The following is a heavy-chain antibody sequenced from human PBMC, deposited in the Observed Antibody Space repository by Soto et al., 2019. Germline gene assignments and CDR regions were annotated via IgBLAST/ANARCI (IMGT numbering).Heavy chain of an antibody. Sequence: QLQLQESGSGLVKPSQTLSLTCAVSGGSISSGGYSWSWIRQPPGKGLEWIGYIYHSGSTYYNPSLKSRVDISVDRSQNQFSLKLRSVTAADTAVYYCTAAGGLGAVAADYWGQGTLVTVSS. D-gene: IGHD6-19*01. CDR3: TAAGGLGAVAADY. CDR1: GGSISSGGYS. CDR2: IYHSGST. V-gene: IGHV4-30-2*01. J-gene: IGHJ4*02.